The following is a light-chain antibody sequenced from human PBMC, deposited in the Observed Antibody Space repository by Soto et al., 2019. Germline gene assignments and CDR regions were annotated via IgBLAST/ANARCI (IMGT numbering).Light chain of an antibody. CDR1: QSLLHSDGKTY. CDR2: EAY. Sequence: DIVMTQTPLSLSVTPGQPASISCRSSQSLLHSDGKTYLYWFLQKPGQPPQLLIYEAYRRFSGVLDRFCVSGAGTDVRLKISRVLAEEVGIYYCMHSTELPLTFGGGTKVEIK. J-gene: IGKJ4*01. V-gene: IGKV2D-29*01. CDR3: MHSTELPLT.